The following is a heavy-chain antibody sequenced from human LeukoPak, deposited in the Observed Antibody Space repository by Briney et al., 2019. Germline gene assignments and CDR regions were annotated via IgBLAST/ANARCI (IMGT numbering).Heavy chain of an antibody. J-gene: IGHJ4*02. V-gene: IGHV3-7*01. CDR2: IKQDGSEK. D-gene: IGHD6-19*01. Sequence: GGSLRLSCAASGFTFSSYWMSWVRQAPGKGLEWVANIKQDGSEKYYVDSVKGRFTISRDNAKNSLYLQMNSLRAEDTAVYYCARERAGSGWYVDYWGQGTLVTVSS. CDR3: ARERAGSGWYVDY. CDR1: GFTFSSYW.